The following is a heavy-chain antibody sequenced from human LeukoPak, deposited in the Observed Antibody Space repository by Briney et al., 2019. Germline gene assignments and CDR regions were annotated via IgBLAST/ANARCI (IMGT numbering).Heavy chain of an antibody. CDR1: GFTFSSYA. D-gene: IGHD3-16*01. CDR3: ARDYDYLAGGGNDAFDI. Sequence: QTGGSLRLSCAASGFTFSSYAMHWVRQAPGKGLEWVAVISYDGSNKYYADSVKGRFTISRDNSKNTLYLQMNSLRAEDTAVYYCARDYDYLAGGGNDAFDIWGQGTMVTVSS. CDR2: ISYDGSNK. V-gene: IGHV3-30-3*01. J-gene: IGHJ3*02.